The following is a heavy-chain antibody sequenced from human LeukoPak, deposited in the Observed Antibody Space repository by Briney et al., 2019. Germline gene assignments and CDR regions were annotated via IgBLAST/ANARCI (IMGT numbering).Heavy chain of an antibody. Sequence: GGSLRLSCAASGFTFSSYGMHWVRQAPGKGLEWVAFIRYDGSNKYYVDSVKGRFTISRDNSKNTLYLQMNSLRAEDTAVYYCAKELPILQYDILTGYYFPEYFDYWGQGTLVTVSS. V-gene: IGHV3-30*02. CDR1: GFTFSSYG. CDR3: AKELPILQYDILTGYYFPEYFDY. J-gene: IGHJ4*02. CDR2: IRYDGSNK. D-gene: IGHD3-9*01.